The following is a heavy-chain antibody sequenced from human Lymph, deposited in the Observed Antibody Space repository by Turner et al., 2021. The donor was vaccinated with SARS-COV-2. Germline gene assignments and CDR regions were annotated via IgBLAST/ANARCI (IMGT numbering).Heavy chain of an antibody. J-gene: IGHJ2*01. Sequence: QVQLQQWGAGLLKPSETLSLTGAVYGGSFSGYYWSWIRQPPGKGLEWIGEIKHTGSTNYNPSLKSRVTISVDTSKNQFSLKLSSVTAADTAVYYCARVWVRWWYFDLWGRGTLVTVSS. CDR1: GGSFSGYY. V-gene: IGHV4-34*01. CDR3: ARVWVRWWYFDL. CDR2: IKHTGST. D-gene: IGHD7-27*01.